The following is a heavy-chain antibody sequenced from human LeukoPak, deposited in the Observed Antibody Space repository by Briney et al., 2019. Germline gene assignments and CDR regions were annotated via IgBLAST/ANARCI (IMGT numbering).Heavy chain of an antibody. CDR1: GFTFSSYS. J-gene: IGHJ6*03. CDR2: ISSSSSYI. CDR3: AREKSFLEWLSTGRRDGYYMDV. Sequence: TGGSLRLSCAASGFTFSSYSMNWVRQAPGKGLEWVSSISSSSSYIYYADSVKGRFTVSRDNAKNSLYLQMNSLRAEDTAVYYCAREKSFLEWLSTGRRDGYYMDVWGKGTTVTISS. V-gene: IGHV3-21*01. D-gene: IGHD3-3*02.